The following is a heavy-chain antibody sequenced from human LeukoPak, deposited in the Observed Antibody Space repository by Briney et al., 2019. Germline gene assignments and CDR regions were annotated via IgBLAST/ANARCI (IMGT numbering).Heavy chain of an antibody. V-gene: IGHV4-4*02. CDR3: ARDRDGGDSSGYLDY. D-gene: IGHD3-22*01. Sequence: PSETLSLTCAVSGGSISSSNWWSWVRQPPGKGLEWIGEIYHSGSTNYNPSLKSRVTISVDKSKNQFSLKLSSVTAADTAVYYCARDRDGGDSSGYLDYWGQGTLVTVSS. J-gene: IGHJ4*02. CDR1: GGSISSSNW. CDR2: IYHSGST.